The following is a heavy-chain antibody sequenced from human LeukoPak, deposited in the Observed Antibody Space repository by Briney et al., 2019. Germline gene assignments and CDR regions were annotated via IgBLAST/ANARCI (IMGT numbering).Heavy chain of an antibody. CDR2: INHSGST. CDR1: GGSFRGYY. D-gene: IGHD2-2*01. CDR3: ARVDCSSISCYHHRDV. Sequence: SETLSLTCAVYGGSFRGYYWSWIRQPPGKRLEWIGEINHSGSTNYNPSLKSRVTISVDTSKNKFSLKLSSVTAADTAVYYCARVDCSSISCYHHRDVCGKGATVTVSS. J-gene: IGHJ6*03. V-gene: IGHV4-34*01.